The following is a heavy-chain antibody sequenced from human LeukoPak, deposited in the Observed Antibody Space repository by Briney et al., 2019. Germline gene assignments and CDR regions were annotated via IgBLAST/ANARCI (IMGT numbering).Heavy chain of an antibody. V-gene: IGHV4-4*07. CDR2: IYTSGST. D-gene: IGHD5-12*01. J-gene: IGHJ5*02. Sequence: SETLSLTCTVSGGSISSYYWSWIRQPAGKGLEWIGRIYTSGSTNYNPSLKSRVTMSVDTSKNQFSLKLSSVTAADTAVYYFARDRFGGYMDWFDPWGQGTLVTVSS. CDR3: ARDRFGGYMDWFDP. CDR1: GGSISSYY.